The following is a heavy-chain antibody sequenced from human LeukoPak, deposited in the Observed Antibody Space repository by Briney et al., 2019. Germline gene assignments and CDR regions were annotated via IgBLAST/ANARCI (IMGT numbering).Heavy chain of an antibody. CDR3: ARLGKQQLGVDY. CDR1: GGSISSSGYY. V-gene: IGHV4-61*05. D-gene: IGHD6-13*01. J-gene: IGHJ4*02. CDR2: TYYSGRT. Sequence: SETLSLTCTVSGGSISSSGYYWGWIRQPPGKGLEWIGYTYYSGRTNYNPPLKSRVTISVDTSKIQFSLKLTSVTAADTAVYYCARLGKQQLGVDYWGQGTLVTVSS.